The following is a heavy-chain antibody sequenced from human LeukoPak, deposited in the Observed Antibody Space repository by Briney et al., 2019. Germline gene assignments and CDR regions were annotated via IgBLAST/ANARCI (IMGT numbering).Heavy chain of an antibody. J-gene: IGHJ4*02. V-gene: IGHV1-8*01. Sequence: ASVKVSCKASGYTFTSYDINWVRQATGQGLEWMGWMNPNSGNTGYAQKFQGRVTMTRNTSISTAYMELSSLRSEDTAVYYCARVLKTGPAFDYWGQGTLVTVSP. CDR1: GYTFTSYD. CDR2: MNPNSGNT. CDR3: ARVLKTGPAFDY. D-gene: IGHD2-15*01.